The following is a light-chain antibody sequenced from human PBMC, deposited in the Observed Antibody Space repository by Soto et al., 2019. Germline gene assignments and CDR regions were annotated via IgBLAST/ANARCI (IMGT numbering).Light chain of an antibody. CDR1: SSDIGVYNY. Sequence: QSALTQPACVSGSPGQSITISCTGSSSDIGVYNYVSWYQHYPGKAPKLMIYGVTNRPSGVSNRFSGSKSGNTASLTISGLQAEDEADYYCNSYSSSSTLVLFGGGTKLTVL. CDR3: NSYSSSSTLVL. J-gene: IGLJ2*01. V-gene: IGLV2-14*01. CDR2: GVT.